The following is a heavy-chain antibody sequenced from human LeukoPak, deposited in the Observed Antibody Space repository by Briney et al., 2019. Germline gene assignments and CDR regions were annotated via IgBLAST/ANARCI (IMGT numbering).Heavy chain of an antibody. Sequence: GASVKVSCKASGYTFTSYDINWVRQATGQGLEWMGWMNPNSGNTGYAQKFQGRVTMTRNTSISTAYMELSSLRSEDTAVYYCAIVVDCSSTSCYARHFDPWGQGTLVTVSS. CDR2: MNPNSGNT. CDR1: GYTFTSYD. D-gene: IGHD2-2*01. V-gene: IGHV1-8*01. J-gene: IGHJ5*02. CDR3: AIVVDCSSTSCYARHFDP.